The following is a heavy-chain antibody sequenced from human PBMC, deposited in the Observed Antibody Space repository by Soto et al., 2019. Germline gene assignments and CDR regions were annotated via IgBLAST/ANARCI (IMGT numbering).Heavy chain of an antibody. Sequence: QVQLRESGPGLVKPSQTLSLTCTVSGGSISSGDYYWSWIRQPPGKGLEWIGYIYYSGSTYYNPSLKSRVTISVDTSKNQFSLKLSSVTAADTAVYYCARSLYGSGSYYLYDYWGQGTLVTVSS. J-gene: IGHJ4*02. CDR3: ARSLYGSGSYYLYDY. V-gene: IGHV4-30-4*01. D-gene: IGHD3-10*01. CDR2: IYYSGST. CDR1: GGSISSGDYY.